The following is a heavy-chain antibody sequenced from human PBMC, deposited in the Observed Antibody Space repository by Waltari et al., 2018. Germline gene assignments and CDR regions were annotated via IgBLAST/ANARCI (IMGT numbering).Heavy chain of an antibody. V-gene: IGHV4-34*02. CDR2: VNHDGNT. CDR1: GGSFSGSH. J-gene: IGHJ2*01. D-gene: IGHD6-13*01. Sequence: QVQLQQWGAGLLRPSETLSLTCGVNGGSFSGSHLSWFRQSPGRGLEWIGEVNHDGNTNYNPSLKSRVTILVDMSKNQFFLKLTSVTAAETAVYYCARRTAASGHWYFDLWGRGTLVTVSS. CDR3: ARRTAASGHWYFDL.